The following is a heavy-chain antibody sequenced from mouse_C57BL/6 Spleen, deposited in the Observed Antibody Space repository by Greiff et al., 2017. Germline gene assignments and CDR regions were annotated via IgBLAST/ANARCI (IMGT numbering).Heavy chain of an antibody. CDR3: ARWKLGRNYFDY. CDR1: GYTFTDYY. V-gene: IGHV1-26*01. D-gene: IGHD4-1*01. CDR2: INPNNGGT. Sequence: EVQLQQSGPELVKPGASVKISCKASGYTFTDYYMNWVKQSHGKSLEWIGDINPNNGGTSYNQKFKGKATLTVDKSSSTAYMELRSLTSEDSAVYYCARWKLGRNYFDYWGQGTTLTVSS. J-gene: IGHJ2*01.